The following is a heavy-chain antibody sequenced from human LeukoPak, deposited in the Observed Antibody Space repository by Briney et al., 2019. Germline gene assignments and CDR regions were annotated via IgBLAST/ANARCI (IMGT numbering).Heavy chain of an antibody. D-gene: IGHD3-3*01. J-gene: IGHJ4*02. V-gene: IGHV3-21*01. CDR3: ARERNFYYFDY. CDR2: ITGDCNYI. CDR1: GFTFNDYT. Sequence: PGGSLRLSCAASGFTFNDYTMTWVRQAPGKGLEWVSSITGDCNYIFYADSVKGRFTISGDNAQNSLFLELNSLRGEDTAVYYCARERNFYYFDYWGQGALVTVSS.